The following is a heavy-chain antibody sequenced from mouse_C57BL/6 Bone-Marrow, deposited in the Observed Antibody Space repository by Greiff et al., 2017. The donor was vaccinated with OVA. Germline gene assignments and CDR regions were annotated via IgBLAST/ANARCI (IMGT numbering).Heavy chain of an antibody. D-gene: IGHD2-5*01. V-gene: IGHV1-62-2*01. CDR2: FYPGSGSI. Sequence: VQLVESGAELVKPGASVKLSCKASGYTFTEYTIHWVKQRSGQGLEWIGWFYPGSGSIKYNEKFKDKATLTADKSSSTVYMELSRLTSEDSAVYFCARHEDRYYSNPYYAMDYWGQGTSVTVSS. CDR1: GYTFTEYT. CDR3: ARHEDRYYSNPYYAMDY. J-gene: IGHJ4*01.